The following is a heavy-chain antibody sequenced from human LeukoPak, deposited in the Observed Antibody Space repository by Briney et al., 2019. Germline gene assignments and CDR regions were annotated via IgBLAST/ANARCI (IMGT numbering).Heavy chain of an antibody. CDR1: GFSVSRNF. CDR3: ARDPAYCSGGICYSNAFDM. Sequence: GGSLRLSCAASGFSVSRNFMSWVRQAPGKGLEWVSIIYSDERTYYADPVKGRFTISRDNSKNTLYVQMTRLRAEDTAVYYCARDPAYCSGGICYSNAFDMWGQGTKVTVSS. V-gene: IGHV3-66*01. J-gene: IGHJ3*02. CDR2: IYSDERT. D-gene: IGHD2-15*01.